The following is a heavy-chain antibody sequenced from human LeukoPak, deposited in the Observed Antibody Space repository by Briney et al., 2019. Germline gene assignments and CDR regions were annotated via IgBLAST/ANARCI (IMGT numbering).Heavy chain of an antibody. Sequence: ASVKVSCKASGYTFTSYAMHWVRQAPGQRLEWMGWSNAGNGNTKYSQEFQGRVTMTRDTSISTAYMELSRLRSDDTAVYYCARRTMALDVWGQGTTVTVSS. D-gene: IGHD3-10*01. CDR1: GYTFTSYA. V-gene: IGHV1-3*02. CDR2: SNAGNGNT. J-gene: IGHJ6*02. CDR3: ARRTMALDV.